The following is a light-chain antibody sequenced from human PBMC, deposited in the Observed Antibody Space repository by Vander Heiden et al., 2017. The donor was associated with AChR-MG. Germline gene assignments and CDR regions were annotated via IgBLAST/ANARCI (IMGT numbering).Light chain of an antibody. CDR1: QRLLRSNGYNY. Sequence: DIVMTQSLLSLPVTPGEPASISCRSSQRLLRSNGYNYLDWYLQKPGQAPQVLIYVASSRASGVPYRFSGSGSGTDFTLEISRVEAEDVGVYYCMQAERAPRTFGQGTKLEIK. V-gene: IGKV2-28*01. CDR2: VAS. J-gene: IGKJ2*01. CDR3: MQAERAPRT.